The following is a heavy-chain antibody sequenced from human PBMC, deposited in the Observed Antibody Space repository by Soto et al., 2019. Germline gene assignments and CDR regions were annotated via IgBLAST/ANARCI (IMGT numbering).Heavy chain of an antibody. J-gene: IGHJ4*02. CDR2: IYYSGST. CDR1: GGSISSYY. CDR3: ATLSRRGNYLGY. V-gene: IGHV4-59*01. D-gene: IGHD3-16*01. Sequence: PSETLSLSCTVCGGSISSYYWSWIRQPPGKGLEWIGYIYYSGSTNYNPSLKSRVTISVDTSKNQFSLKLSSVTAADTAVYYCATLSRRGNYLGYWGQGTLVTVSS.